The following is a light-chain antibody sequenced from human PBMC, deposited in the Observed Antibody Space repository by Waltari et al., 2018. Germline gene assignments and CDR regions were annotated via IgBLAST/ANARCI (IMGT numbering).Light chain of an antibody. CDR3: SSHANTYNFAHVV. CDR2: EVT. V-gene: IGLV2-23*02. CDR1: SSDIGTYNY. J-gene: IGLJ2*01. Sequence: QSALTQPASVSGSPGQSITISCTGTSSDIGTYNYVSWYQQLPGKAPKMMIYEVTKRPAGVSYRVSGSNSGNTASLTISGLRAEDEADYYCSSHANTYNFAHVVFGGGTKLTVL.